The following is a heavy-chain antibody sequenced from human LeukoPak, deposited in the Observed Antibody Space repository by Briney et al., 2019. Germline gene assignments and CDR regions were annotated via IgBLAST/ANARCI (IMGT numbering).Heavy chain of an antibody. Sequence: SQTLSLTCAISGDSVSSNSAAWNWIRQSPSRGLEWLGRTYYRSKWYNDYAVSVKSRITINPDTSKNQFSLQLNSVTPEDTAVYYCARGYGDYQAAGYWYFDLWGRGTLVTVSS. CDR3: ARGYGDYQAAGYWYFDL. V-gene: IGHV6-1*01. CDR2: TYYRSKWYN. D-gene: IGHD4-17*01. CDR1: GDSVSSNSAA. J-gene: IGHJ2*01.